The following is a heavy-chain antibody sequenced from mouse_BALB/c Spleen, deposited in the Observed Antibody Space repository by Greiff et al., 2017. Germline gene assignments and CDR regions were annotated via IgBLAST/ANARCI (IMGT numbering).Heavy chain of an antibody. J-gene: IGHJ4*01. CDR1: GFTFSSFG. Sequence: EVQLQESGGGLVQPGGSRKLSCAASGFTFSSFGMHWVRQAPEKGLEWVAYISSGSSTIYYADTVKGRFTISRDNPKNTLFLQMTSLRSEDTAMYYCASNYDYDDYAMDYWGQGTSVTVSS. CDR3: ASNYDYDDYAMDY. CDR2: ISSGSSTI. V-gene: IGHV5-17*02. D-gene: IGHD2-4*01.